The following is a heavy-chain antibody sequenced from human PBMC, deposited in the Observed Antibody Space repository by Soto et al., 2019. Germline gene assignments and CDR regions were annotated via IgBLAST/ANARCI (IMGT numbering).Heavy chain of an antibody. CDR3: ARGGPLVSYFYDINTFSFENWFDS. Sequence: SETLSLTCAVSGYSISSGYYWGWLRQPPGKGLEWIGSIYHGGSTYYNPSLNSRVTLSIDMTNNHVSLILNSVTAADTAVYYCARGGPLVSYFYDINTFSFENWFDSWGQGTLVTVSS. J-gene: IGHJ5*01. D-gene: IGHD3-22*01. CDR2: IYHGGST. V-gene: IGHV4-38-2*01. CDR1: GYSISSGYY.